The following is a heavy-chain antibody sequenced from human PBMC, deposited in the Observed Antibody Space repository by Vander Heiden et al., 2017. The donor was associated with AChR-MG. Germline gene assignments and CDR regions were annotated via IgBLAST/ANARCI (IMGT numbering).Heavy chain of an antibody. D-gene: IGHD2-2*01. Sequence: DVQLVESGGGLVQPGGSLRLSCAASGFSFTTYEMNRVRQTPGKGLEWVSYISSSGTVIYYADSVKGRFTISRDNAKSSLNLQMDSLRAEDTAVYYCARGEVIPAAEDYSYYYGLDVWGQGTTVTVSS. J-gene: IGHJ6*02. CDR3: ARGEVIPAAEDYSYYYGLDV. CDR1: GFSFTTYE. CDR2: ISSSGTVI. V-gene: IGHV3-48*03.